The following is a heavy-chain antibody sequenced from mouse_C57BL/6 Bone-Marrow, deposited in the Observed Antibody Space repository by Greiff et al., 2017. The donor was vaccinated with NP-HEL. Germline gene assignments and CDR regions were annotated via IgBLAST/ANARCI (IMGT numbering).Heavy chain of an antibody. CDR2: IDPENGDT. CDR3: TTLDPMDY. CDR1: GFNIKDDY. Sequence: EVKLVESGAELVRPGASVKLSCTASGFNIKDDYMHWVKQRPEQGLEWIGWIDPENGDTEYASKFQGKATITADTSSNTAYLQLSSLTSEDTAVYYCTTLDPMDYWGQGTSVTVSS. J-gene: IGHJ4*01. V-gene: IGHV14-4*01.